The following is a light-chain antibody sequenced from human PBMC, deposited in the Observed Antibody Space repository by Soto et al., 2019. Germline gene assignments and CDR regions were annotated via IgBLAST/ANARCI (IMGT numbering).Light chain of an antibody. CDR3: QQRSNWPLT. Sequence: DIVLTQSPATLSLSPGERATLSCRASQSISSYLVWFQQKPGQAPRLLIYDASTRATGIPARFSGSGSGTDFTLTISSLEPEDFAVYYCQQRSNWPLTFGPGPKVAIK. J-gene: IGKJ3*01. V-gene: IGKV3-11*01. CDR2: DAS. CDR1: QSISSY.